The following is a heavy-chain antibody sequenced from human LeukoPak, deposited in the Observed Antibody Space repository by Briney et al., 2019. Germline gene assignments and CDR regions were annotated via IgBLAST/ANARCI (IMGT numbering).Heavy chain of an antibody. V-gene: IGHV3-9*01. CDR2: ISWNSGSI. CDR3: AKDILAVTTPRGYFDY. Sequence: GGSLRLSCAASGFTFDYYAMHWVRQAPGKGLEWVSGISWNSGSIGYADSVKGRFTISRDNAKNSLYLQMNSLRAEDTALYYCAKDILAVTTPRGYFDYWGQGTLVTVSS. J-gene: IGHJ4*02. D-gene: IGHD4-17*01. CDR1: GFTFDYYA.